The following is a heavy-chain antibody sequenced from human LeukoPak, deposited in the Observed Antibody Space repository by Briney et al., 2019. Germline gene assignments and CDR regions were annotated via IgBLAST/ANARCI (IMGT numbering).Heavy chain of an antibody. Sequence: ASVKVSCKASGYTLTELSMHWVRQAPGKGLEWMGGLDPEDGETIYAQKFQGRVTMTEDTSTDTAYMELSSLRSEDTAVYYCATYGGYDSSGYYYLDYWGQGTLVTVSS. J-gene: IGHJ4*02. V-gene: IGHV1-24*01. CDR2: LDPEDGET. D-gene: IGHD3-22*01. CDR3: ATYGGYDSSGYYYLDY. CDR1: GYTLTELS.